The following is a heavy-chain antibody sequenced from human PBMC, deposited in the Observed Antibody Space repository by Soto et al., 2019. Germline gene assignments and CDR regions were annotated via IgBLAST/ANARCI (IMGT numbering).Heavy chain of an antibody. V-gene: IGHV4-30-4*01. D-gene: IGHD3-16*01. CDR1: CDSISSGNKY. Sequence: SETLSLTCTFSCDSISSGNKYWSWIRQPPGKGLEWIGYIFSSGTTYYNPSLKSRLTMSLDASQNQFSLKLNSLTDADTAVYFCARVPSPFDYYYAMDVWGQGTTVTVSS. CDR3: ARVPSPFDYYYAMDV. CDR2: IFSSGTT. J-gene: IGHJ6*02.